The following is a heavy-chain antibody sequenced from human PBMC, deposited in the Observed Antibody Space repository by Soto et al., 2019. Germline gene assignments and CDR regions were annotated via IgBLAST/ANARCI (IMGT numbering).Heavy chain of an antibody. D-gene: IGHD3-22*01. V-gene: IGHV4-59*01. Sequence: PSETLSLTCSVSGDTIPSDYWNRIRQPPGKRLEWIGYMYYTGSTRYNPSLGSRVTFSVDASKNQFSLNLSSVTAADTAVYYCARGFYDTGGYSSPFDIWGQGILVTVSS. CDR2: MYYTGST. J-gene: IGHJ5*02. CDR3: ARGFYDTGGYSSPFDI. CDR1: GDTIPSDY.